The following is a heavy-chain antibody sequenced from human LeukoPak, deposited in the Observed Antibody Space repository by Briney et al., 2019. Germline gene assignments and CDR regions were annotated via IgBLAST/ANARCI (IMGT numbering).Heavy chain of an antibody. J-gene: IGHJ4*02. CDR3: ARGAYGDYSDY. V-gene: IGHV3-20*04. CDR2: INWNGGST. D-gene: IGHD4-17*01. CDR1: GFIISSNY. Sequence: GGSLRLSCAASGFIISSNYMSWVRQAPGKGLEWVSGINWNGGSTGYADSVKGRFTISRDNAKNSLYLQMNSLRAEDTALYYCARGAYGDYSDYWGQGTLVTVSS.